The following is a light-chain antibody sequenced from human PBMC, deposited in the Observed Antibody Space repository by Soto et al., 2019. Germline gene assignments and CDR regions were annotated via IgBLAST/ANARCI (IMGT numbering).Light chain of an antibody. V-gene: IGKV3D-20*02. CDR1: QTVRNNY. Sequence: VLMLRPGALCLEPEDRSPRSWRAIQTVRNNYLAWYQQKPGQAPRLLIYDASSRATGIPDRFSGGGSGTDFTLTISRLEPHDCSADYSQQRSNWPLSTFAGGTKVDIK. CDR3: QQRSNWPLST. CDR2: DAS. J-gene: IGKJ4*01.